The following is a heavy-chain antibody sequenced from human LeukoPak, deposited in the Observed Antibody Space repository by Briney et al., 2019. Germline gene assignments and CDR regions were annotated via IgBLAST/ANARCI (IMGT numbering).Heavy chain of an antibody. J-gene: IGHJ4*02. CDR2: IWYDGSNK. Sequence: PGGSLRLSCAASGFTFSSYGMHWVRQAPGKGLEWVAVIWYDGSNKYCADSVKGRFTISRDNSKNTLYLQMNSLRAEDTAVYYCARDRCTNGVCYDDYWGQGTLVTVSS. CDR3: ARDRCTNGVCYDDY. V-gene: IGHV3-33*01. CDR1: GFTFSSYG. D-gene: IGHD2-8*01.